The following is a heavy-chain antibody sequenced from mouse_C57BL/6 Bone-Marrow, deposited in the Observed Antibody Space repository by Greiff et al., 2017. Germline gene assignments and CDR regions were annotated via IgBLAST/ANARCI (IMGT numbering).Heavy chain of an antibody. CDR3: ARGGWLRTWFAY. Sequence: VKLQQPGAELVKPGASVKMSCKASGYTFTSYWITWVKQRPGQGLEWIGEIYPGSGSTNYNEKFKSKATLTVDTSSSTAYMQLSSLTSEDSAVYSCARGGWLRTWFAYWGQGTLVTVSA. CDR1: GYTFTSYW. V-gene: IGHV1-55*01. J-gene: IGHJ3*01. CDR2: IYPGSGST. D-gene: IGHD2-2*01.